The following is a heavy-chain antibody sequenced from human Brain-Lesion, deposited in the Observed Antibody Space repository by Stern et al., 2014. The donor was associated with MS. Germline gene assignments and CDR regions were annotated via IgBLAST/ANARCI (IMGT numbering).Heavy chain of an antibody. Sequence: QVQLQESGPGLVKPSQTLSLSCTVSGGSISSGGYYWSWIRQPAGKGLEWIGRIFNSGSTSYHPSLQSRVPLSIDQSQKQFSLRLNSMTAADTAVYYCARGRVVPGFQYYATDVWGQGTTVIVSS. V-gene: IGHV4-61*02. D-gene: IGHD2-2*01. CDR3: ARGRVVPGFQYYATDV. CDR2: IFNSGST. CDR1: GGSISSGGYY. J-gene: IGHJ6*02.